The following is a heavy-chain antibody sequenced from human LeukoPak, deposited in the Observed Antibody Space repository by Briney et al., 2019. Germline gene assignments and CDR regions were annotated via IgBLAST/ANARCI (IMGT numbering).Heavy chain of an antibody. CDR1: GGPMSYDY. J-gene: IGHJ4*02. D-gene: IGHD5-12*01. V-gene: IGHV4-59*08. CDR3: ARHDSRYSGYDDY. Sequence: SETLSLTCTVSGGPMSYDYWSWIRQPPGKGLEWIGYIHNTESTKYNPSLKSRVTISVDTSKNQFSLKLSSVTAADTAVYYCARHDSRYSGYDDYWGQGTLVTVSS. CDR2: IHNTEST.